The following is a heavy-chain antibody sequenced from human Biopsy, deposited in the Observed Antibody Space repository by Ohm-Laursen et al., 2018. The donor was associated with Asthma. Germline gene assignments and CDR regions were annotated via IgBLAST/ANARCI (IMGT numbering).Heavy chain of an antibody. CDR1: GYNFISFA. D-gene: IGHD3-9*01. CDR3: ARTYYDFLTGQVKDVFGV. J-gene: IGHJ3*01. V-gene: IGHV1-3*04. CDR2: VNTGNGDT. Sequence: GPSVKVSCKDSGYNFISFAIHWVRQAPGQRLEWMGWVNTGNGDTKYSQKFQGRVTITRDTSASTAYMELRSLRSEDTATYYCARTYYDFLTGQVKDVFGVWGQGTMVTVSS.